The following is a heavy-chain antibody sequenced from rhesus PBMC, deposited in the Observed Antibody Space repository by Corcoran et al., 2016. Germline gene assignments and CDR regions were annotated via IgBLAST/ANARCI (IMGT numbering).Heavy chain of an antibody. D-gene: IGHD2-27*01. CDR2: IYGSSGST. V-gene: IGHV4-76*01. Sequence: QVQLQESGPGVVKPSETLSLNCAVSGYSISSGYDWSWIRQPPGKGLEWFWYIYGSSGSTNYNPSLKNRVTISKDTSKNHFSLKLSSVTAADTAVYYCARGAGYLRYWGQGVLVTVSS. J-gene: IGHJ4*01. CDR1: GYSISSGYD. CDR3: ARGAGYLRY.